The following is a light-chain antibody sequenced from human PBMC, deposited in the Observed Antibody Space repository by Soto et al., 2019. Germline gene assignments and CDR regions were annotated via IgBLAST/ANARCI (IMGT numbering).Light chain of an antibody. J-gene: IGKJ3*01. CDR1: QGISSY. V-gene: IGKV1-8*01. CDR3: QQYYSYPGT. Sequence: AIRMTQSPSSLSASTGDRVTITCRASQGISSYLAWYQQKPGKAPKLLIYAASTLQSGVPSRFSGSGSGTDFTLTISCLQSEDFATYYCQQYYSYPGTFGPGPKVDI. CDR2: AAS.